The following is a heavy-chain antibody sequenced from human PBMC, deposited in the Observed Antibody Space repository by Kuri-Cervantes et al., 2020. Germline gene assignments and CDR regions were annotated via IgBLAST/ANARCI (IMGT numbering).Heavy chain of an antibody. J-gene: IGHJ3*02. CDR3: ARSSGYGDYDSAFDI. Sequence: GGSLRLSCAASGFTFSSYAMSWVRQASGKGLEWVGRIRSKANSYATAYAASVKGSFTISRDDSKSTAYLQMNSLRAEDTAVYYCARSSGYGDYDSAFDIWGQGTMVTVSS. CDR1: GFTFSSYA. V-gene: IGHV3-73*01. CDR2: IRSKANSYAT. D-gene: IGHD4-17*01.